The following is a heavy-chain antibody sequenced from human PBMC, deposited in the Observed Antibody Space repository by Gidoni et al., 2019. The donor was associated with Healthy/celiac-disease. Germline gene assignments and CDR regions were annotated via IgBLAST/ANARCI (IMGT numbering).Heavy chain of an antibody. D-gene: IGHD1-26*01. Sequence: EVQLVESGGGLVQPGGSLKLSCAASGVTFSGSAMHWVRQASGKGLEWVGRIRSKANSYATAYAASVKGRFTISRDDSKNTAYLQMNSLKTEDTAVYYCTRFSEKWELWDDYWGQGTLVTVSS. J-gene: IGHJ4*02. V-gene: IGHV3-73*01. CDR1: GVTFSGSA. CDR3: TRFSEKWELWDDY. CDR2: IRSKANSYAT.